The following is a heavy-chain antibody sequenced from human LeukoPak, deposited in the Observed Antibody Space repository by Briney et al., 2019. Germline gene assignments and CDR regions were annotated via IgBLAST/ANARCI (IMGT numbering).Heavy chain of an antibody. CDR1: GFTFSRFW. D-gene: IGHD6-25*01. Sequence: PGGSLRLSCAASGFTFSRFWMSWVRQAPGKGLEWVASINQDESAKYYVDSVRGRFTISRDNAKNSLYLQMNSLRAEDTAVYYCARVRFGGYPNWFDPWGQGTLVTVSS. CDR2: INQDESAK. CDR3: ARVRFGGYPNWFDP. V-gene: IGHV3-7*01. J-gene: IGHJ5*02.